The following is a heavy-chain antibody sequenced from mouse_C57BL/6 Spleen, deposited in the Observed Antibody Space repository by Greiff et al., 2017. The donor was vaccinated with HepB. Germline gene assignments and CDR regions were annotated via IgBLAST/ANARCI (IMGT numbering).Heavy chain of an antibody. Sequence: VQLQQSGAELVRPGTSVKMSCKASGYTFTNYWIGWAKQRPGHGLEWIGDIYPGGGYTNYNEKFKGKATLTADKSSSTAYMQFSSLTSEDSAIYYCARLGGNYPPYAMDYWGQGTSVTVSS. CDR1: GYTFTNYW. J-gene: IGHJ4*01. V-gene: IGHV1-63*01. CDR3: ARLGGNYPPYAMDY. D-gene: IGHD2-1*01. CDR2: IYPGGGYT.